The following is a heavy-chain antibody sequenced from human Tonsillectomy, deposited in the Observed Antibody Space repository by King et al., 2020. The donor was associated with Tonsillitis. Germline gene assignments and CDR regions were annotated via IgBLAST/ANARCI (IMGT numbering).Heavy chain of an antibody. CDR2: IYHSGST. CDR3: ARGGSSWYEFDY. J-gene: IGHJ4*02. Sequence: VQLQESGPGLVKPSETLSLTCAVSGYSISSGYYWGWIRQPPGTGLEWIGIIYHSGSTYYNPSLKSRVTISVDTSKNQFSLKLSSVTAADTAVYYCARGGSSWYEFDYWGQGTLVTVSS. D-gene: IGHD6-13*01. CDR1: GYSISSGYY. V-gene: IGHV4-38-2*01.